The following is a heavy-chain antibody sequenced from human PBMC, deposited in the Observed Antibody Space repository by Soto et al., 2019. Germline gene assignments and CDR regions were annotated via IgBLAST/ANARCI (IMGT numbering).Heavy chain of an antibody. J-gene: IGHJ4*02. CDR1: GFTFSSYG. CDR3: AKDWAHSGSYFEGYFDY. Sequence: GGSLRLSCAASGFTFSSYGMHWVRQAPGKGLEWVAVISYDGSNKYYADSVTGRFTISRDNSKNTLYLQMNSLRAEDTAVYYCAKDWAHSGSYFEGYFDYWGQGTLVTVSS. D-gene: IGHD1-26*01. V-gene: IGHV3-30*18. CDR2: ISYDGSNK.